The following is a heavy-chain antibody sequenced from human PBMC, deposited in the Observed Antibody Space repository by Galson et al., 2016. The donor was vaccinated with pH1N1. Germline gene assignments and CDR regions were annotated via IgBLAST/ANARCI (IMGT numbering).Heavy chain of an antibody. CDR2: IDPRYDTT. Sequence: SVKVSCKAPKSTFTKYYIHWVRQAPGQGLEWMGIIDPRYDTTTYSQRFQGRVVLTRDTSTSTVYMEVSSLTSEDTAIYYCAKYSSSSGHADWGRGTLGTVPS. J-gene: IGHJ4*02. CDR3: AKYSSSSGHAD. D-gene: IGHD6-6*01. CDR1: KSTFTKYY. V-gene: IGHV1-46*01.